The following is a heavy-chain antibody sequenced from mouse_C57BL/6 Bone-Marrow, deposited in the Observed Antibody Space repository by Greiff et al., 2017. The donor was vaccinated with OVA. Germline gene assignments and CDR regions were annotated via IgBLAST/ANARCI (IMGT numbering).Heavy chain of an antibody. V-gene: IGHV5-12*01. CDR2: ISNGGGST. CDR3: AGGAY. CDR1: GFTFSDSY. Sequence: EVHLVASGGGLVQPGGSLKLSCAASGFTFSDSYMYWVRQTPEKRLEWVAYISNGGGSTYYPDTVKGRFTISRDNAKNTLYLQMSRVKAEDTAMYYCAGGAYWGQGTLVTVSA. J-gene: IGHJ3*01.